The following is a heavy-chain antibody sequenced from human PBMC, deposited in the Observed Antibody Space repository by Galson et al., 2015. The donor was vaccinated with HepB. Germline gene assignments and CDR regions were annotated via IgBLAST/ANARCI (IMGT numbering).Heavy chain of an antibody. CDR3: ASSAVPAAPSGWFDP. D-gene: IGHD2-2*01. V-gene: IGHV1-2*04. J-gene: IGHJ5*02. CDR2: INPNSGGT. Sequence: SVKVSCKASGYTFTGYYMHWVRQAPGQGLEWMGWINPNSGGTNYAQKFQGWVTMTRDTSISTAYMELSRLRSDDTAVYYCASSAVPAAPSGWFDPWGQGTLVTVSS. CDR1: GYTFTGYY.